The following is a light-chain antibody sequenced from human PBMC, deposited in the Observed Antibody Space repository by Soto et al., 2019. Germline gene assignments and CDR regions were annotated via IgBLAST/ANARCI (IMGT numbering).Light chain of an antibody. Sequence: QSVLTQSPSASASLGASVKLTCTLSSGHSSYAIAWHQQQPEKGPRYLMKLNSDGSHSKGDGIPDRFSGSSSGAEHYLTISSLQSEDEADYYCQTWGTGAWVFGGGTKVTVL. J-gene: IGLJ3*02. CDR1: SGHSSYA. V-gene: IGLV4-69*01. CDR3: QTWGTGAWV. CDR2: LNSDGSH.